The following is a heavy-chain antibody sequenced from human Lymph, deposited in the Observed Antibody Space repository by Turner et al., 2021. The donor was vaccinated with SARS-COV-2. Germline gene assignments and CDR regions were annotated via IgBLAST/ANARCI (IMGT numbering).Heavy chain of an antibody. J-gene: IGHJ6*02. CDR3: ARVGSSVVPYYYYGMDV. CDR1: GGPFSSHV. Sequence: QVQLVQSGAEVKKPGSSVKVSCKASGGPFSSHVISWVRQAPGQGLEWMGGIIPMFGTANYAQKFQGRVTITADESTSTAYMELTSLRSEDTAVYYCARVGSSVVPYYYYGMDVWGQGTTVTVSS. CDR2: IIPMFGTA. D-gene: IGHD3-22*01. V-gene: IGHV1-69*01.